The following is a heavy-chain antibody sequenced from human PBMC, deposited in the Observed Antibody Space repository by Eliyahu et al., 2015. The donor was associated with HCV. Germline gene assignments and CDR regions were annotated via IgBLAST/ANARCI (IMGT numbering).Heavy chain of an antibody. V-gene: IGHV3-7*01. J-gene: IGHJ6*02. CDR2: IKQDGSEK. CDR3: ARDAKYQLLLYYYYGMDV. Sequence: EVQLVESGGGLVQPGGSLRLSCAASGFTFSXXWLXWVRQAPGKGLEWVANIKQDGSEKYYVDSVKGRFTISRDNAKNSLYLQMNSLRAEDTAVYYCARDAKYQLLLYYYYGMDVWGQGTTVTVSS. CDR1: GFTFSXXW. D-gene: IGHD2-2*01.